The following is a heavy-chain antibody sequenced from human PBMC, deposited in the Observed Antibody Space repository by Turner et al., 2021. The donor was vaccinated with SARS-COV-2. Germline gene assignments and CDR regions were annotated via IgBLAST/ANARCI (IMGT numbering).Heavy chain of an antibody. V-gene: IGHV1-24*01. CDR1: GYTLTELS. CDR2: LDPEDGET. CDR3: ATGYQLRVNWFDP. Sequence: QVQLVQSGAEVKKPWASVKVSCKISGYTLTELSMYWVRQAPGKGLEWMGGLDPEDGETIYAQNFQGRVTMTEDTSTDTAYMELSSLRSEDTAVYFCATGYQLRVNWFDPWGQGTLVTVSS. D-gene: IGHD2-2*01. J-gene: IGHJ5*02.